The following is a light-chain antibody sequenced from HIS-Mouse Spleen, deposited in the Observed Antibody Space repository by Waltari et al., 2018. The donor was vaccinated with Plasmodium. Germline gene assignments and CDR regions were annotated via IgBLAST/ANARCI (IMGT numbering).Light chain of an antibody. V-gene: IGKV1-39*01. CDR2: AAS. CDR1: QSISSY. J-gene: IGKJ1*01. Sequence: DIQMTQSPSSLSASVGDRVTITCRASQSISSYLNWYQQKPGKAPKLLIYAASSLQSGVPERFSSSGAGTDITLTISSLQPEYFATYYCQQRYSTWTFGQGTKVEIK. CDR3: QQRYSTWT.